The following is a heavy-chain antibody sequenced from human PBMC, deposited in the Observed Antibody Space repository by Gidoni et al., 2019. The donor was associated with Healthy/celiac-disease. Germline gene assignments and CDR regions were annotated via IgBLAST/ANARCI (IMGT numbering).Heavy chain of an antibody. J-gene: IGHJ4*02. CDR3: ARNPQTTFYYDSSGYLDY. D-gene: IGHD3-22*01. V-gene: IGHV1-69*01. Sequence: QLQLVHTGPEVKKPGSSVKLSCKASGGTFSSYAISWVRQAPGQGLEWMGGIIPIFGTANYAQKFQGRVTITADESTSTAYMELSSLRSEDTAVYYCARNPQTTFYYDSSGYLDYWGQGTLVTVSS. CDR2: IIPIFGTA. CDR1: GGTFSSYA.